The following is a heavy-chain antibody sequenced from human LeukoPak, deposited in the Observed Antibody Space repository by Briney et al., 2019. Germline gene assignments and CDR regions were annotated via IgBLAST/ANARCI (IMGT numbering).Heavy chain of an antibody. CDR2: ISYDGSNK. CDR3: ARGRSSDGSSGYYYF. V-gene: IGHV3-30-3*01. Sequence: PGGSLRLSCAASGFTFSSYAMHWVRQAPGKGLEWVAVISYDGSNKYYADSVKGRFTISRDNSKNTLYLQMNSLRAEDTAVYYCARGRSSDGSSGYYYFWGQGTLVTVSS. CDR1: GFTFSSYA. J-gene: IGHJ4*02. D-gene: IGHD3-22*01.